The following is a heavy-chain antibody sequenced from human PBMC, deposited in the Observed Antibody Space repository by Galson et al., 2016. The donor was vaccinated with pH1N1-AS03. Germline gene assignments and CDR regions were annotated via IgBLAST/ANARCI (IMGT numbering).Heavy chain of an antibody. CDR2: VHYSGTT. D-gene: IGHD3-16*02. J-gene: IGHJ4*02. CDR3: ASAGYHTPGYHY. CDR1: GGSMTSPDW. V-gene: IGHV4-4*01. Sequence: LSLTCAVSGGSMTSPDWWTWVRQPPGKGLEWIGEVHYSGTTSYNPSLNSRVTMSIDKSNNQFPLNLGSVTAADTAVYFCASAGYHTPGYHYWGQGALVTVSS.